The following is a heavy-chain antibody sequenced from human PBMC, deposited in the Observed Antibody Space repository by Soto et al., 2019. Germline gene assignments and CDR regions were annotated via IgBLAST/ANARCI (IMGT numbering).Heavy chain of an antibody. V-gene: IGHV3-23*01. CDR2: ISGSGGNT. Sequence: GGSLRLSCAASGFTFSSYAMGWVRQSPGGGLEWVSAISGSGGNTYYPDSVKGRFTISRDNSESTLYLQMNSLRAEDTALYYCAKVPNSGSYFYIDYWGLGTLVTVSS. J-gene: IGHJ4*02. CDR3: AKVPNSGSYFYIDY. CDR1: GFTFSSYA. D-gene: IGHD1-26*01.